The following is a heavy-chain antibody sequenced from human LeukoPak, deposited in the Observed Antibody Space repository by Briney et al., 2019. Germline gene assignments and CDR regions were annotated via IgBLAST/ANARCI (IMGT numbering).Heavy chain of an antibody. J-gene: IGHJ5*02. Sequence: SVKVSCKASGYTFSSYAISWVRQAPGQGLEWMGGIIPIFGTANYAQKFQGRVTITADESTSTAYMELSSLRSEDTAVYYCARGGNCGGDCYSSWFDPWGQGTLVTVSS. CDR3: ARGGNCGGDCYSSWFDP. CDR1: GYTFSSYA. D-gene: IGHD2-21*02. CDR2: IIPIFGTA. V-gene: IGHV1-69*13.